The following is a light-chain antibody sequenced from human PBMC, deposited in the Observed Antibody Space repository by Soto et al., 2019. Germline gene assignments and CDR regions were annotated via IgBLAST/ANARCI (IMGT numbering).Light chain of an antibody. CDR1: QSISTY. CDR2: GAS. J-gene: IGKJ1*01. Sequence: PGERATLSCRASQSISTYLAWYQQKPGQAPRLVIYGASSRATGIPARFSGSGSGTDFTLTIRSLEPEDFAVYYCQQRTNWPPWTFGQGTKVEIK. CDR3: QQRTNWPPWT. V-gene: IGKV3-11*01.